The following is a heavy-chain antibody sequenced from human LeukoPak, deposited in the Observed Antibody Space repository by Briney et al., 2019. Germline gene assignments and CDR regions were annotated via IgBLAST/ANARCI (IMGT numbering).Heavy chain of an antibody. CDR2: INPNTGGT. V-gene: IGHV1-2*06. J-gene: IGHJ5*02. CDR1: RYTFTDYY. CDR3: ARDQDSNNPSDWFDP. Sequence: SVKVSCKSSRYTFTDYYMHWVRQAPGQGLEWMGRINPNTGGTDYAQKFKGRATMTRDTSTTAAYMNLSRLRSNDPAIYYCARDQDSNNPSDWFDPWGQGTLVTVSS. D-gene: IGHD1-14*01.